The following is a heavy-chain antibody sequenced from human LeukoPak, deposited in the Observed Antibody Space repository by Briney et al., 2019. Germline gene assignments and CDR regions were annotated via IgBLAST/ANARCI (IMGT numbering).Heavy chain of an antibody. CDR2: IYGSGST. D-gene: IGHD1-20*01. CDR3: ARNTLTGTDSFDY. J-gene: IGHJ4*02. Sequence: SETLSLTCTVSGASISYYYWSWIRQPAGKGLEWIGRIYGSGSTNYNPSLKSRVTISVNESKNQFFLKLTSVTAADTAVYYCARNTLTGTDSFDYWGQGTLVTVSS. CDR1: GASISYYY. V-gene: IGHV4-4*07.